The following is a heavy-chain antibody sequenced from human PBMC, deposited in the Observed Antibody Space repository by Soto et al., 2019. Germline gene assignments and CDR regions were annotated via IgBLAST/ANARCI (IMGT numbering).Heavy chain of an antibody. Sequence: ASVKVSCKASGYTFTSYAMHWVRQAPGQRLEWMGWINAGSGNTKYSQKFQGRVTINPDTSKNQFSLQLNSVTPEDTAVYYCAREGLGEYYGSGSYYSYWYFDLWGRGTLVTVSS. V-gene: IGHV1-3*01. J-gene: IGHJ2*01. CDR1: GYTFTSYA. D-gene: IGHD3-10*01. CDR3: AREGLGEYYGSGSYYSYWYFDL. CDR2: INAGSGNT.